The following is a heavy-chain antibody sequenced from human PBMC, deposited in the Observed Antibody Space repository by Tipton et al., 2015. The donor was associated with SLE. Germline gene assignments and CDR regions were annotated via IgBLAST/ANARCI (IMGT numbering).Heavy chain of an antibody. V-gene: IGHV4-34*01. CDR1: GGSFSGYY. CDR3: ARGFTMVRGLFDY. Sequence: TLSLTCAVYGGSFSGYYWSWIRQPPGKGLEWIGEINHSGSTNYNPSLKSRVTISVDTSKNQFSLELTSVTAADTAVYYCARGFTMVRGLFDYWGQGTLVTVAS. J-gene: IGHJ4*02. D-gene: IGHD3-10*01. CDR2: INHSGST.